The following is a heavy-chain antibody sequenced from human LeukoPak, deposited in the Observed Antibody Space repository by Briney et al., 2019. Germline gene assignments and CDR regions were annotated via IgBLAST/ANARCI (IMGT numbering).Heavy chain of an antibody. Sequence: PGGSLRLSCAASGFTVNSNYMTWVRQAPGKGLEWVSIVYSGGSTYYADSVKGRFTISRDNSKNTLYLQMNSLRAEDTAVYYCARESWGKLSRAFDIWGQGTMVTVSS. D-gene: IGHD6-13*01. J-gene: IGHJ3*02. CDR1: GFTVNSNY. CDR3: ARESWGKLSRAFDI. CDR2: VYSGGST. V-gene: IGHV3-53*01.